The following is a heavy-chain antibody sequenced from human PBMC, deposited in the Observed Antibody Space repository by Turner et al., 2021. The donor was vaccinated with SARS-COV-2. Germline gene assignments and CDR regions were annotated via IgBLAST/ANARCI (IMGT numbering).Heavy chain of an antibody. V-gene: IGHV3-21*01. CDR3: ARDVTMTQWLVPSYGMDV. CDR1: AFTFSAYT. D-gene: IGHD6-19*01. CDR2: ISSGSSYI. J-gene: IGHJ6*02. Sequence: EVQLVESGGGLVKPGWSLRPTCAASAFTFSAYTMNWVRRTPGKGLEWVSSISSGSSYIYNTSSVKGRFTISRDNAKNSLYLQMDSLKAEDTAVYYCARDVTMTQWLVPSYGMDVWGQGTTVTVSS.